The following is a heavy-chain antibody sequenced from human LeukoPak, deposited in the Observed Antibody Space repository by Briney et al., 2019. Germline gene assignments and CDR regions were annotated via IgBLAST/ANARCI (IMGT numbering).Heavy chain of an antibody. CDR3: AGTYCSGGSCYLNWFDP. J-gene: IGHJ5*02. CDR2: IIPIFGTA. Sequence: SVKVSCKASGGTFSSYAISWVRQAPGQGLGWMGGIIPIFGTANYAQKFQGKVTITADESTSTAYMELSSLRSEDTAVYYCAGTYCSGGSCYLNWFDPWGQGTLVTVSS. D-gene: IGHD2-15*01. CDR1: GGTFSSYA. V-gene: IGHV1-69*01.